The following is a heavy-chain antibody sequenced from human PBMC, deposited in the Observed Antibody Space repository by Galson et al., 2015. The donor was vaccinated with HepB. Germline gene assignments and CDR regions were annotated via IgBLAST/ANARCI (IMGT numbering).Heavy chain of an antibody. D-gene: IGHD3-22*01. CDR1: GFTFSSYW. Sequence: SLRLSCAASGFTFSSYWMHWVRQAPGKGLVWVSRINSDGSSTSYADSVKGRFTISRDNAKNTLYLQMNSLRAEDTAVYYCARDGVDSSVYYFSSLHAFDIWGQGTMVTVSS. CDR3: ARDGVDSSVYYFSSLHAFDI. V-gene: IGHV3-74*01. J-gene: IGHJ3*02. CDR2: INSDGSST.